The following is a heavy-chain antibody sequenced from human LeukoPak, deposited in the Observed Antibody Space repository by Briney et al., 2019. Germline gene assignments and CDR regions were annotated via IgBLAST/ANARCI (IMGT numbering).Heavy chain of an antibody. CDR2: IIPIFGIA. J-gene: IGHJ5*02. D-gene: IGHD6-19*01. CDR3: AVRKGEAVAGTGINWFDP. V-gene: IGHV1-69*04. CDR1: GGTFSSYA. Sequence: ASVKVSCKASGGTFSSYAISWVRQAPGQGLEWMGRIIPIFGIANYAQKFQGRVTITADKSTSTAYMELSSLGSEDTAVYYCAVRKGEAVAGTGINWFDPWGQGTLVTVSS.